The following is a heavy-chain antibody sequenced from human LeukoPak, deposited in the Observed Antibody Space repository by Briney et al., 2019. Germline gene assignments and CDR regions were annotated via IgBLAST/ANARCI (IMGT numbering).Heavy chain of an antibody. CDR3: ARDTIVGAPSTFV. D-gene: IGHD1-26*01. V-gene: IGHV1-69*13. CDR2: IIPIFGTA. J-gene: IGHJ6*02. CDR1: GGTFSSYA. Sequence: SVKVSCKASGGTFSSYATSWVRQAPGQGLEWMGGIIPIFGTASYAQKFQGRVTITADESTSTAYMGLSSLRSEDTAVYYCARDTIVGAPSTFVWGQGTTVTVSS.